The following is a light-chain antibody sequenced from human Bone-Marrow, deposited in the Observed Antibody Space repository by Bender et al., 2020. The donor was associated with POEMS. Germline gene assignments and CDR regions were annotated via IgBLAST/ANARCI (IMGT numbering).Light chain of an antibody. CDR2: SSH. Sequence: QSVLTQPPSASGTPGQRVTISCSGGSSNIGAHAVNWYQHLPGTAPKLLSYSSHRRPSEVPDRFSGSRSGTSASLGISGLQSEDEADYYCAVCDDSLNDGVFGGGTKRTVL. CDR3: AVCDDSLNDGV. V-gene: IGLV1-44*01. CDR1: SSNIGAHA. J-gene: IGLJ3*02.